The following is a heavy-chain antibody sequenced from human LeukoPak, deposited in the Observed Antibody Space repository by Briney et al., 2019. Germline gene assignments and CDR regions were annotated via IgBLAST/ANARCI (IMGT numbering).Heavy chain of an antibody. CDR3: AELGITMIGGV. CDR2: ISSSGSTI. Sequence: GRSLRLSCAASGFTFSSYEMNWVRQAPGKGLEWVSYISSSGSTIYYADSVRGRFTISRDNAKNSLYLQMNILRAEDTAVYYCAELGITMIGGVWGKGTTVTISS. CDR1: GFTFSSYE. J-gene: IGHJ6*04. V-gene: IGHV3-48*03. D-gene: IGHD3-10*02.